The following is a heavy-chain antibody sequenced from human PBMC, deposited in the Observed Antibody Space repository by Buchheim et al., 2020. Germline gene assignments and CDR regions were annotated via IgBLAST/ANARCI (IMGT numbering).Heavy chain of an antibody. CDR3: ARLDSSGPWGWFDP. J-gene: IGHJ5*02. CDR2: IVWDDDK. V-gene: IGHV2-70*04. D-gene: IGHD3-22*01. CDR1: GFSPSTSGMR. Sequence: QVTLKESGPALVKPTQTLTLTCTFSGFSPSTSGMRVSWIRQPPGKALEWLARIVWDDDKFYSTSLKTRPTIPKDTSKNQVVLTMTNMDPVDTATYYCARLDSSGPWGWFDPWGQGTL.